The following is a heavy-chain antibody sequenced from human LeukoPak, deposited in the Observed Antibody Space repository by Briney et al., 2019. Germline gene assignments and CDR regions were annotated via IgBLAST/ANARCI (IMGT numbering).Heavy chain of an antibody. D-gene: IGHD6-19*01. J-gene: IGHJ4*02. V-gene: IGHV1-69*05. Sequence: ASVKVSCKASGGTFSSYAISWVRQAPGQGLEWMGRIIPIFGTANYAQKFQGRVTITTDESTSTAYMELSSLRSEDTAVYYCAGGQIAVAGSHFDYWGQGTLVTVSS. CDR2: IIPIFGTA. CDR3: AGGQIAVAGSHFDY. CDR1: GGTFSSYA.